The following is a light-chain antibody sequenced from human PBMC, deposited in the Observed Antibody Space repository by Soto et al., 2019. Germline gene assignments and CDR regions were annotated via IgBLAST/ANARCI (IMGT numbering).Light chain of an antibody. J-gene: IGLJ2*01. CDR1: STNIGVNT. V-gene: IGLV1-44*01. Sequence: QAVVTQPPSASGTPGQGVTISCSGSSTNIGVNTVNWYQQIPGTAPKLLNYSNKLRPSGVPERFSGSKSGNSASLAISGLHSEYEADYHCATWDNSLNGVVFGGGTQLTVL. CDR2: SNK. CDR3: ATWDNSLNGVV.